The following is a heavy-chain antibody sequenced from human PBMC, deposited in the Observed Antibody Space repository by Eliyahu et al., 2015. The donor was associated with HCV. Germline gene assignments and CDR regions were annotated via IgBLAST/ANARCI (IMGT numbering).Heavy chain of an antibody. CDR1: GYSFNNYW. CDR3: ARERDTWNYFDF. CDR2: IYPGDXDI. V-gene: IGHV5-51*03. Sequence: EVQLVQSGAEVKKPGESLKISCKVSGYSFNNYWXGWXXQMPGKGLEXMGIIYPGDXDIRYSPSSQGQVTMSADKSIDTAYLQWTSLQASDSAIYYCARERDTWNYFDFWGQGTLVTVSS. D-gene: IGHD1-20*01. J-gene: IGHJ4*02.